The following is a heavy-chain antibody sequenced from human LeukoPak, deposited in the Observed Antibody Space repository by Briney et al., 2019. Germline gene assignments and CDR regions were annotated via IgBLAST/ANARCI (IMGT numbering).Heavy chain of an antibody. CDR2: INPNSGGT. CDR1: GYTFTGYY. J-gene: IGHJ4*02. CDR3: ARWGDILTGYYDDY. V-gene: IGHV1-2*02. Sequence: ASVKVSCKASGYTFTGYYMHWVRQAPGQGLEWMGWINPNSGGTNYAQKFQGRVTMTRDTSISTAYMELSRLRSGDTAVYYCARWGDILTGYYDDYWGQGTLVTVSS. D-gene: IGHD3-9*01.